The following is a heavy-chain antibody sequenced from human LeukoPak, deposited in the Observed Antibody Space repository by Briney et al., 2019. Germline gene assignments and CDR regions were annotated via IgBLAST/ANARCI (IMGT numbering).Heavy chain of an antibody. CDR2: ISYDESNK. CDR3: AKLHDY. CDR1: GFTFSNFG. Sequence: GGSLRLSCAASGFTFSNFGMHWVRQAPGKGLEWVAVISYDESNKYCADSVKGRFTISRDNSKNTLYLQMNSLRAEDTAVYYCAKLHDYWGQGTLVTVS. J-gene: IGHJ4*02. V-gene: IGHV3-30*18.